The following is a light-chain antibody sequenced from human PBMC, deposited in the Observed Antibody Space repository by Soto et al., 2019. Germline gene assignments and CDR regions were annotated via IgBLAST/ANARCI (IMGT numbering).Light chain of an antibody. J-gene: IGKJ2*01. Sequence: EIVMTQSPATLSVSPGERASLSCRASQSVGSNLAWYQQTAGQAPRLLIYGASTRATGIPARFSGSGSETEFTLTISSLQSEDFAVYSCQQHTNWPYTFGQGTKLEIK. CDR3: QQHTNWPYT. V-gene: IGKV3-15*01. CDR1: QSVGSN. CDR2: GAS.